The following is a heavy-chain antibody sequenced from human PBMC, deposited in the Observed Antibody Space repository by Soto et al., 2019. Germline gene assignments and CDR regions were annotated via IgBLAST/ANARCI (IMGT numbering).Heavy chain of an antibody. CDR2: ISWNSASI. Sequence: AGGSLRLSCAASGFTFDDYAMHWVRQAPGKGLEWVSSISWNSASIGYADSVKGRFTISRDNAKNSLYLQMNSLRAEDTALYFCAKDYRGYSYGTYYYFYGMDVWGQGTSVTVSS. J-gene: IGHJ6*02. CDR3: AKDYRGYSYGTYYYFYGMDV. V-gene: IGHV3-9*01. CDR1: GFTFDDYA. D-gene: IGHD5-18*01.